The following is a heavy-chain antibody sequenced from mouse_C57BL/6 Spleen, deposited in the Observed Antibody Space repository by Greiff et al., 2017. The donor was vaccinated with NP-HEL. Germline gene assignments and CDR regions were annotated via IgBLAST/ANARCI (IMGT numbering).Heavy chain of an antibody. CDR1: GYSFTGYF. CDR2: INPYNGDT. J-gene: IGHJ4*01. D-gene: IGHD2-3*01. V-gene: IGHV1-20*01. CDR3: ARSAYDGYYYAMDY. Sequence: EVQLVESGPELVKPGDSVKISCKASGYSFTGYFMNWVMQSHGKSLEWIGRINPYNGDTFYNQKFKGKATLTVDKSSSTAHMELRSLTSEDSAVYYCARSAYDGYYYAMDYWGQGTSVTVSS.